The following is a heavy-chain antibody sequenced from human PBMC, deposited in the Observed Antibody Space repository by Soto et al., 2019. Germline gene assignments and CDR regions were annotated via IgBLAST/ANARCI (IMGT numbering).Heavy chain of an antibody. J-gene: IGHJ5*02. D-gene: IGHD3-16*02. V-gene: IGHV3-7*03. CDR1: GFTFSSYW. CDR3: ARAPAYDYVWGSYHITYHWFDP. Sequence: PGGSLRLSCAASGFTFSSYWMSWVRQARGKGLEWVANIKQDGSEKYYVDSVKGRFTISRDNAKNSLYLQMNSLRAEDTAVYYCARAPAYDYVWGSYHITYHWFDPWGQGTLVTVSS. CDR2: IKQDGSEK.